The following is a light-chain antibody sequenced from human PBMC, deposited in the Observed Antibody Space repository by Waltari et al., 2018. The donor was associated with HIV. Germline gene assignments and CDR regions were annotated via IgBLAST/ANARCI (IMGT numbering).Light chain of an antibody. CDR1: QSVTSN. CDR3: QQYNNWPPT. J-gene: IGKJ1*01. V-gene: IGKV3-15*01. CDR2: GAS. Sequence: EIVMTQSPATLSLSPGERATLSCRASQSVTSNLAWYQQKPGKAPRLLIYGASTRATGIPARFSGSGSWTEFTLTIRSLQSEDFAVYYCQQYNNWPPTFGQGTKVEIK.